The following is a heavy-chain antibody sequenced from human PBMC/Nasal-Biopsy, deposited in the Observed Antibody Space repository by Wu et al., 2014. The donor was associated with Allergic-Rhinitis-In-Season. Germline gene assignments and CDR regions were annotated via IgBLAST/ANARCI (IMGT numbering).Heavy chain of an antibody. CDR2: ISSSDAV. CDR1: GFTFSDYY. V-gene: IGHV3-11*01. Sequence: LRLSCAASGFTFSDYYMSWIRRAPGKGLEWVSSISSSDAVHYADSVRGRFTISRDNAKNSLYLQMNSLRAEDAAVYYCARDWRTVTTGLDPWGQGTLVTVSS. CDR3: ARDWRTVTTGLDP. J-gene: IGHJ5*02. D-gene: IGHD4-17*01.